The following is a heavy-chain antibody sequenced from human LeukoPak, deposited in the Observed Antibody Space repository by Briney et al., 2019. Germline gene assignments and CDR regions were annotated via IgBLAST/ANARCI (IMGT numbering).Heavy chain of an antibody. CDR2: TSYSGRT. CDR3: ARKKTGATNGLDV. CDR1: GGSISSSSYY. V-gene: IGHV4-39*01. J-gene: IGHJ6*02. Sequence: SETLSLTCTVSGGSISSSSYYWGWIRQPPGEGPEWIGSTSYSGRTHYNPSLKSRVSISVDTSKNQFSLNLSSVTAADTAVYYCARKKTGATNGLDVWGQGTTVTVSS. D-gene: IGHD1-1*01.